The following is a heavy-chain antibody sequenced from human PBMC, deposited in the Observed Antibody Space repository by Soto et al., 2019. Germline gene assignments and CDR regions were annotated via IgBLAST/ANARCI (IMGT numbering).Heavy chain of an antibody. CDR3: ASLGRHG. V-gene: IGHV3-7*01. J-gene: IGHJ6*02. CDR2: IKEDGSEK. D-gene: IGHD3-16*01. CDR1: GFSFSDSW. Sequence: GSLKLSCAASGFSFSDSWMDWVRQAPGKGPEWVANIKEDGSEKNYVDSVKGRFTISRDNAKNSLYLQMNSLRAEDTAVYYCASLGRHGWGQGTTVTVSS.